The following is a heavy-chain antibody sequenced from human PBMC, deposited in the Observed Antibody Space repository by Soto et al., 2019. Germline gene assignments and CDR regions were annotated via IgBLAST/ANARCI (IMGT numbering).Heavy chain of an antibody. J-gene: IGHJ5*02. Sequence: EVQLVESGGGLVQPGGSLGLSCAASGFSLSDYWIHWVRQAPGKGLVWLSRIKGDGSETDYADSVRGRFTISRDNAKNTVYLQLNSLRVEDTAVYYCARDYHGSGNPWGQGTPVTVSS. CDR1: GFSLSDYW. D-gene: IGHD3-10*01. V-gene: IGHV3-74*01. CDR2: IKGDGSET. CDR3: ARDYHGSGNP.